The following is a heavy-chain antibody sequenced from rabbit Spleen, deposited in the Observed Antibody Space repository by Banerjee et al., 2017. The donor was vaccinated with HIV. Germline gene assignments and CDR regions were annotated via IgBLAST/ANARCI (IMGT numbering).Heavy chain of an antibody. J-gene: IGHJ6*01. CDR3: ARRVNGYKL. CDR1: GFTINSNY. V-gene: IGHV1S45*01. CDR2: IYTGSSGST. D-gene: IGHD3-1*01. Sequence: QEQLEESAGGLVQPGGSLTLTCTASGFTINSNYMCWVRQAPGKGLEWIGCIYTGSSGSTHYASWAKGRFTITKTSSTTVTLQMTSLTAANTATYFCARRVNGYKLWGPGTLVTVS.